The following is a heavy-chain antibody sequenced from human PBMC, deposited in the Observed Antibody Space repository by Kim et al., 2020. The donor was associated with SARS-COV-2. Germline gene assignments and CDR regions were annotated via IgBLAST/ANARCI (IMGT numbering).Heavy chain of an antibody. CDR3: AKSSNLSKYYYGSGSWYDY. J-gene: IGHJ4*02. V-gene: IGHV3-23*01. D-gene: IGHD3-10*01. Sequence: GRFTISRDNSKNTLYLQMNSLRAEDTAVYYCAKSSNLSKYYYGSGSWYDYWGQGTLVTVSS.